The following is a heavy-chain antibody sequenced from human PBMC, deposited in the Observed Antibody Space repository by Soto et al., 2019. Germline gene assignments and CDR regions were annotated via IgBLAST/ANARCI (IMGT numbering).Heavy chain of an antibody. CDR2: IIPIFGTA. D-gene: IGHD6-6*01. V-gene: IGHV1-69*06. CDR3: ARESIAARPPYFDY. J-gene: IGHJ4*02. CDR1: GGTFSSYA. Sequence: ASVKVSCKASGGTFSSYAISWVRQAPGQGLEWMGGIIPIFGTANYAQKFQGRVTITADKSTSTAYMGLSSLRSEDTAVYYCARESIAARPPYFDYWGQGTLVTVSS.